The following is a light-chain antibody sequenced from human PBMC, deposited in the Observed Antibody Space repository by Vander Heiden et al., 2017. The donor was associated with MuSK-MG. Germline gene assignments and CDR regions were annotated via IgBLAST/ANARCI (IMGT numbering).Light chain of an antibody. CDR2: DAS. CDR1: QSVSTS. V-gene: IGKV3-11*01. J-gene: IGKJ5*01. CDR3: QQLSSWPPIT. Sequence: EIVLTQSPATLSLSQGERAALSCRASQSVSTSLAWYQQNPGQAPMLLIYDASSRATGIPARFSGIGSGTDFTLTISSLEPEDFAVYYCQQLSSWPPITFGQGTQLEIK.